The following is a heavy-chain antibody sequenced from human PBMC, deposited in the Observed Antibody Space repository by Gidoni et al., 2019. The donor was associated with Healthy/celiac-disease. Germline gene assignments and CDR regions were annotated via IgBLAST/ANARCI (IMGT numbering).Heavy chain of an antibody. D-gene: IGHD4-17*01. CDR1: GFTFSGSA. V-gene: IGHV3-73*01. J-gene: IGHJ4*02. CDR3: TRTGLRDGDY. CDR2: IRSKANSYAT. Sequence: EVQLVESGGGLVQPGGSLKLSCAASGFTFSGSAMHWVRQASGKGLEWVGRIRSKANSYATAYAASVKGRFTISRDDSKNTAYLQMNSLKTEDTAVYYCTRTGLRDGDYWGQGTLVTVSS.